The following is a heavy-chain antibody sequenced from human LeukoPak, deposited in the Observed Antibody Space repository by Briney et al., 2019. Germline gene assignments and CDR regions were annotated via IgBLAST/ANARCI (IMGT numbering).Heavy chain of an antibody. D-gene: IGHD3-22*01. CDR3: ARDNNPHLTYCYDSSGYYFLNPLDY. V-gene: IGHV1-2*02. CDR1: GYTFTGYY. J-gene: IGHJ4*02. Sequence: GASVKVSCKASGYTFTGYYIHWVRQAPGQGLEWMGWINPDSGATKYAQKFQGRVTMTRDTSISTAYMELSRLRSDDTAVYYCARDNNPHLTYCYDSSGYYFLNPLDYWGQGTLVTVSS. CDR2: INPDSGAT.